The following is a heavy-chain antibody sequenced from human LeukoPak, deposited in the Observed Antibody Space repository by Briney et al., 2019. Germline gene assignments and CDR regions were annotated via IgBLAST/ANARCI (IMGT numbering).Heavy chain of an antibody. CDR2: ISSSGTSTR. Sequence: GGSLRLSCTASGFSFSSYEVNWVRQAPGKGLEWVSYISSSGTSTRYYADSVKGRLTVSRDNAKNSLDLQMNSLRVEDTAVYYCARVRKGLLGMDVWGQGTTVTVSS. CDR1: GFSFSSYE. V-gene: IGHV3-48*03. J-gene: IGHJ6*02. D-gene: IGHD3-10*01. CDR3: ARVRKGLLGMDV.